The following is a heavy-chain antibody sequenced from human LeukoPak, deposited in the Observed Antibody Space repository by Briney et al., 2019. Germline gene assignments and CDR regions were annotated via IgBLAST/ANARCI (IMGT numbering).Heavy chain of an antibody. V-gene: IGHV3-48*01. D-gene: IGHD2-15*01. CDR3: ARNGRYCATATCLDF. CDR2: IISPSTTI. CDR1: GFSLRAYT. Sequence: PGGSLRLSCAAPGFSLRAYTMNWVRQAPGMGLEWISYIISPSTTIYYADSVEGRFTISRDNAKNSLYLQMDSLRAEDTAVYYCARNGRYCATATCLDFWGQGTLVTVSS. J-gene: IGHJ4*02.